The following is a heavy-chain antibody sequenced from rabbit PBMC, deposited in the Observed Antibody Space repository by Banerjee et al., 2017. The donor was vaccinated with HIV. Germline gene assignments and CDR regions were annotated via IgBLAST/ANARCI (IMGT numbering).Heavy chain of an antibody. J-gene: IGHJ4*01. V-gene: IGHV1S40*01. CDR3: ARDLAGVIGWNFNL. Sequence: QSLEESGGDLVKPGSSLTLTCTVSGFSFSSRYWICWVRQAPGKGLEWIGCMNAGTSGSTYYARWAKGRFTISKTSSTTVTLQMTSLTAADTATYFCARDLAGVIGWNFNLWGQGTLVTVS. D-gene: IGHD4-1*01. CDR1: GFSFSSRYW. CDR2: MNAGTSGST.